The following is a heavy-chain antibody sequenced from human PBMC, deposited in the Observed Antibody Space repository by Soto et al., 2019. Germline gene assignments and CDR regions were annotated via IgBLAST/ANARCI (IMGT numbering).Heavy chain of an antibody. J-gene: IGHJ1*01. CDR1: GFTFSSYS. D-gene: IGHD4-4*01. V-gene: IGHV3-21*01. Sequence: GESLKISCAASGFTFSSYSMNWVRQAPGKGLEWVSSISSDSRHIYSADSVKGRFTISRDNAKNSLFLQMNSLRAEDTAVYYCATQTQVTRNGEYFQHWGQGALVTVSS. CDR3: ATQTQVTRNGEYFQH. CDR2: ISSDSRHI.